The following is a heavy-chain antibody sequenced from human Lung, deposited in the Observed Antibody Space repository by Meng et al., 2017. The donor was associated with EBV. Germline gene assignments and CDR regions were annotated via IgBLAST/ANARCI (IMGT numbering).Heavy chain of an antibody. Sequence: QLPLQESGPGVGTRSQALSPTCTVSGGCMISGNYYWSWIRQPPGKGLEWIGYMHHSGSAYYNTSLKSRVSISVDTSKNQFSLNLNSMTAADTAVYYCASFDNIPRRNYFDYWGQGTLVTVSS. CDR3: ASFDNIPRRNYFDY. J-gene: IGHJ4*02. D-gene: IGHD2/OR15-2a*01. CDR1: GGCMISGNYY. V-gene: IGHV4-30-4*01. CDR2: MHHSGSA.